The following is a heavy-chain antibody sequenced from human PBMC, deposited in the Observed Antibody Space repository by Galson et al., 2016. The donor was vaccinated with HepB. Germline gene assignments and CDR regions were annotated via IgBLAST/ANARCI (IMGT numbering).Heavy chain of an antibody. J-gene: IGHJ4*02. V-gene: IGHV3-74*01. CDR1: GFTFSSYV. Sequence: SLRLSCAASGFTFSSYVMHWVRQPPGKGPVWVSRINADGRTTFDADSVKGRLTISRDNAKNTLYLQINSLRVEDTAVSYCATSPRGWLQHDFWGQGTLVTVAS. D-gene: IGHD5-24*01. CDR2: INADGRTT. CDR3: ATSPRGWLQHDF.